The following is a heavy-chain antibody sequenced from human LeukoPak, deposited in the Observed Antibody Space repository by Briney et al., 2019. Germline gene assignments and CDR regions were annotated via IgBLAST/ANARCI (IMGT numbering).Heavy chain of an antibody. D-gene: IGHD2-15*01. Sequence: ASVKVSCKASGYTFIGYYIHWVRQAPGQGLEWMGWINPNSGGSNYAQKFQGRVTITRDTSIRTAYMEVSSLRSEDTAVYYCARVDGSPDYWGQGTLLTVSS. CDR2: INPNSGGS. CDR1: GYTFIGYY. J-gene: IGHJ4*02. V-gene: IGHV1-2*02. CDR3: ARVDGSPDY.